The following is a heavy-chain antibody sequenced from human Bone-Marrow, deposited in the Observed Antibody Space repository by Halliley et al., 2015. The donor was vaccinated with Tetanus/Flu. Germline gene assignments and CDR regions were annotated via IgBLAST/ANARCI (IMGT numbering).Heavy chain of an antibody. Sequence: CAASEFTFSSFAMNWVRQAPGKGLEWVSFIKGGGGATFYADSVKGRFTISRDNSKNTLYLQMSSLRAEDTAIYYCAKCAYSYGNDAFDIWGQGTMVTVSS. CDR1: EFTFSSFA. V-gene: IGHV3-23*01. J-gene: IGHJ3*02. D-gene: IGHD5-18*01. CDR2: IKGGGGAT. CDR3: AKCAYSYGNDAFDI.